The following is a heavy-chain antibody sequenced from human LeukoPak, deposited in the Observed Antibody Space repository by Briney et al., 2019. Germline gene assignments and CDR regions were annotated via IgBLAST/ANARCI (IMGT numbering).Heavy chain of an antibody. CDR1: GFTFSNAW. V-gene: IGHV3-15*01. CDR3: TTEAQYCSGGSCYGVY. D-gene: IGHD2-15*01. Sequence: GGSLRLSCAASGFTFSNAWMSWVRQAPGKGLEWVGRIKSKTDGGTTDYAAPVKGRFTISRDDSKNTLYLQMNSLKTEDTAVYYCTTEAQYCSGGSCYGVYWGQGTLVTVSS. J-gene: IGHJ4*02. CDR2: IKSKTDGGTT.